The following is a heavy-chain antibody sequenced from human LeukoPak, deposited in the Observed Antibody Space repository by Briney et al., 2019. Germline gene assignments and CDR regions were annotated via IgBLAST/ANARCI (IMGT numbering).Heavy chain of an antibody. J-gene: IGHJ6*02. CDR1: GGSISSYY. D-gene: IGHD3-22*01. V-gene: IGHV4-4*07. CDR2: IYTSGST. CDR3: ASLPYYYDSSGYPTYYGMDV. Sequence: SETLSLTCTVSGGSISSYYWSWIRQPAGKGLEWIGRIYTSGSTNYNPSLKSRVTMSVDTSKNQFSLKLSSVTAADTAVYFCASLPYYYDSSGYPTYYGMDVWGQGTTVTVSS.